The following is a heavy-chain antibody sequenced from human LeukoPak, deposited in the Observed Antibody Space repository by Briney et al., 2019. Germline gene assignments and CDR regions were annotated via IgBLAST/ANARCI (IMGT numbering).Heavy chain of an antibody. D-gene: IGHD5-12*01. Sequence: GESLKISCKGSGYSFTSYWIGWVRQMPGKGLEWMGIIYPGDSDTRYSPSFQGQVTISADKSISTAYLQWSSLKASDTAMYYCARCGIVATIADYYYYYMDVWGKGTTVTVSS. CDR1: GYSFTSYW. CDR2: IYPGDSDT. CDR3: ARCGIVATIADYYYYYMDV. V-gene: IGHV5-51*01. J-gene: IGHJ6*03.